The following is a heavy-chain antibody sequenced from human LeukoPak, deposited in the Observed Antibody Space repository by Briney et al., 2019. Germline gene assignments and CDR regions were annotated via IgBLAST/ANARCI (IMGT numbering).Heavy chain of an antibody. CDR2: ISTDGSNR. J-gene: IGHJ5*02. CDR1: GFALSSYA. D-gene: IGHD6-13*01. V-gene: IGHV3-30-3*01. CDR3: AREQQLSASFDP. Sequence: PGGSLRLSCAASGFALSSYAMHWVRQAPGKGLEGVAVISTDGSNRFYADSVRGRFTISRDNSENTVSLQMNSLTAEDTATYYCAREQQLSASFDPWGQGTLVTVSS.